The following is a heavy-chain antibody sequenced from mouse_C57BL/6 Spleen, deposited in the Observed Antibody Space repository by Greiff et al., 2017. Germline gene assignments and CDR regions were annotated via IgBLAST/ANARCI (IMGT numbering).Heavy chain of an antibody. CDR2: ISNLAYSI. J-gene: IGHJ1*03. V-gene: IGHV5-15*01. CDR1: GFTFSDYG. D-gene: IGHD1-1*01. Sequence: EVQVVESGGGLVQPGGSLKLSCAASGFTFSDYGMAWVRQAPRKGPEWVAFISNLAYSIYYADTVTGRFTISRENAKNTLYLEMSSLRSEDTAMYYCARLGITTVVADWYFDVWGTGTTVTVSS. CDR3: ARLGITTVVADWYFDV.